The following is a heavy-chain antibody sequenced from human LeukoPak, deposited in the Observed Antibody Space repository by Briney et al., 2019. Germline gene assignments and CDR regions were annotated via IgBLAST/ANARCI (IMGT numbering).Heavy chain of an antibody. CDR3: AKSLLTTASGTGRAFDI. J-gene: IGHJ3*02. V-gene: IGHV3-23*01. CDR1: RFSFSAYP. CDR2: ISASGDVT. Sequence: GGSLRLSCEASRFSFSAYPMGWVRRAPGKGLEWVSGISASGDVTFHADPVKGRFIISRDNSKNTLYLQMNSLRAEDTAEYYCAKSLLTTASGTGRAFDIWGQGTMVTVSA. D-gene: IGHD1-26*01.